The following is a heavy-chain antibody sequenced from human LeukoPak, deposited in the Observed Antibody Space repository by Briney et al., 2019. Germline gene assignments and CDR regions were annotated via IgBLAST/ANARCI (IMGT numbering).Heavy chain of an antibody. Sequence: GGSLRLSCAASGSTFINYGMGWVRQAPGKGLEWVASIKGDGSEPYYVGSVKGRFTISRDNAKNSLYLQMNSLRAEDSAVYYCARWGHTNGWYYFENWGQGTLVTVSS. CDR3: ARWGHTNGWYYFEN. CDR2: IKGDGSEP. D-gene: IGHD6-19*01. V-gene: IGHV3-7*01. J-gene: IGHJ4*02. CDR1: GSTFINYG.